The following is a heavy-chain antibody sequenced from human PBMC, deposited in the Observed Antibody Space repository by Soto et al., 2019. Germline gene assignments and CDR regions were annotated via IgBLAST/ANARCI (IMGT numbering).Heavy chain of an antibody. D-gene: IGHD2-15*01. Sequence: GGSLRLSCAASGFTFSSYAMSWVRQAPGKGLEWVSAISGSGGSTYYADSVKGRFTISRDNSKNTLYLQMNSLRAEDTAVYYCAKGGRVVVAATFYYGMDVWGQGTTVTVSS. CDR3: AKGGRVVVAATFYYGMDV. V-gene: IGHV3-23*01. CDR1: GFTFSSYA. CDR2: ISGSGGST. J-gene: IGHJ6*02.